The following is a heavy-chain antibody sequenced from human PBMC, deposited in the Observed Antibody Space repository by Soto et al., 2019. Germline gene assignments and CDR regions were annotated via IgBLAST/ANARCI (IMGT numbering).Heavy chain of an antibody. J-gene: IGHJ4*02. V-gene: IGHV4-39*01. CDR3: ARNWSSSGRYSLLQSYYFDY. D-gene: IGHD6-19*01. CDR1: GGSISSSSYY. CDR2: IYYSGST. Sequence: SETLSLTCTVSGGSISSSSYYWGWIRQPPGKGLEWIGNIYYSGSTYYNPSLTSRVTISVDTSKNQFSLKLSSVTAADTAVYYCARNWSSSGRYSLLQSYYFDYWGQGTLVTVS.